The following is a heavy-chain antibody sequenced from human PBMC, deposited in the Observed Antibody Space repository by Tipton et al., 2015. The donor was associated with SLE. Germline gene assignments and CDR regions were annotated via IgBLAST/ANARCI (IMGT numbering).Heavy chain of an antibody. CDR3: ARDGIVGATMAFDI. Sequence: SLRLSCAASGFTFSSYGMHWVRQAPGKGLEWVAIIWYDGIDKYYGDSVKGRFAISRDDSNNTLYLQMNSLRAEDTAVYYCARDGIVGATMAFDIWGQGTMVTVSS. J-gene: IGHJ3*02. CDR1: GFTFSSYG. V-gene: IGHV3-33*01. D-gene: IGHD1-26*01. CDR2: IWYDGIDK.